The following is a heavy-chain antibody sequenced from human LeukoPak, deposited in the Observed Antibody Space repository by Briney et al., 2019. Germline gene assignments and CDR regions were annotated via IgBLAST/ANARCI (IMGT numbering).Heavy chain of an antibody. CDR2: IYYSGST. D-gene: IGHD1-26*01. CDR1: GGSISSSSYY. CDR3: ARAGPLYSGGFLGL. J-gene: IGHJ4*02. V-gene: IGHV4-39*01. Sequence: SETLSLTCTVSGGSISSSSYYWGWIRQPPGKGLEWIGSIYYSGSTYYNPSLKSRVTISVDTSKNQFSLKLSSVTAADTAVYYCARAGPLYSGGFLGLWGQGTLVTVSS.